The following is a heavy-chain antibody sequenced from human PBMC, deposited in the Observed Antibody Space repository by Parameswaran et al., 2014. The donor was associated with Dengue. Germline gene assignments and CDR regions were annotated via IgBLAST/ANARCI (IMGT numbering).Heavy chain of an antibody. J-gene: IGHJ4*02. D-gene: IGHD3-10*01. CDR3: AREGITMVRGVDY. CDR2: IYYSGST. V-gene: IGHV4-39*07. Sequence: PGKGLEWIGSIYYSGSTYYNPSLKSRVTISVDTSKNQFSLKLSSVTAADTAVYYCAREGITMVRGVDYWGQGTPGHRLL.